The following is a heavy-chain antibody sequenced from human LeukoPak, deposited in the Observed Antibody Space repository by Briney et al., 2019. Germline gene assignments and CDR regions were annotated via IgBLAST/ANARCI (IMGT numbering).Heavy chain of an antibody. V-gene: IGHV3-23*01. Sequence: GGSLRLSCAASGFTFSSFAMSWVRQAPGKGLEWVSTISGSGGSTYYTDSVKGRFTISRDNSKNTLYLQMNSLRAEDTAVYYCARVEPTSLMYSSSWYHFDYWGQGTLVTVSS. CDR1: GFTFSSFA. J-gene: IGHJ4*02. D-gene: IGHD6-13*01. CDR2: ISGSGGST. CDR3: ARVEPTSLMYSSSWYHFDY.